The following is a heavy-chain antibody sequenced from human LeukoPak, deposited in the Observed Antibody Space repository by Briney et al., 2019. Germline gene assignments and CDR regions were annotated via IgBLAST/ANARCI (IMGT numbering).Heavy chain of an antibody. J-gene: IGHJ5*02. D-gene: IGHD2-15*01. CDR2: IYYNGAT. Sequence: PSETLSLTCTVSGGSISSNSYYWDWIRQPPGEGLEWIGSIYYNGATYYNPSLKSRVSISVDTSKNQFSLKLSSVTAAATAVYYCARGLPFPRTLYCSGGSCYSQSWFDPWGQGTLVTVSS. CDR3: ARGLPFPRTLYCSGGSCYSQSWFDP. V-gene: IGHV4-39*07. CDR1: GGSISSNSYY.